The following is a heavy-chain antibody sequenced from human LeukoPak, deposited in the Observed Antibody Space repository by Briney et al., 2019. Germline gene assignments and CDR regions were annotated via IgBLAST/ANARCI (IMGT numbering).Heavy chain of an antibody. D-gene: IGHD5-18*01. CDR2: INAGNGDT. Sequence: GASVKASCKASGYTFTSYAIHWVRQAPGQRLEWMGWINAGNGDTKYSQNFQGRVIITRDTSATTAYMELSSLRSEDTAVYYCARESPQRSGYSYPHWGQGTLVTVSS. CDR3: ARESPQRSGYSYPH. CDR1: GYTFTSYA. J-gene: IGHJ4*02. V-gene: IGHV1-3*01.